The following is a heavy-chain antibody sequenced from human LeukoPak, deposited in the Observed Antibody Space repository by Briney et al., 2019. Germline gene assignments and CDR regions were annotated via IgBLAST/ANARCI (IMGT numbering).Heavy chain of an antibody. Sequence: ASVKVSCKASGYTFTSYGISWVRQAPGQGLEWMGWISAYNGNTNYAQKLQGRVTMTTDTSTSTAYMELRSLRSDDTAVYYCARLFYDYGDYVTAYWGPGTLVTVSS. CDR1: GYTFTSYG. V-gene: IGHV1-18*01. CDR2: ISAYNGNT. D-gene: IGHD4-17*01. CDR3: ARLFYDYGDYVTAY. J-gene: IGHJ4*02.